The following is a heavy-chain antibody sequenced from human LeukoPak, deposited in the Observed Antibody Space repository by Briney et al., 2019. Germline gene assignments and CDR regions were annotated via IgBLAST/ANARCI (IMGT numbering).Heavy chain of an antibody. J-gene: IGHJ3*02. V-gene: IGHV3-23*01. D-gene: IGHD3-9*01. CDR1: GFTFSNYA. CDR3: AKDLPPVLRYFDWLLLNDAFDI. Sequence: PGGSLRLSCGASGFTFSNYAMYWVRQAPGKGLEWVSGLTGGGDFTYYADSVKGRFTISRDNSKNTLYLQMNSLRAEDTAVYYCAKDLPPVLRYFDWLLLNDAFDIWGQGTMVTVSS. CDR2: LTGGGDFT.